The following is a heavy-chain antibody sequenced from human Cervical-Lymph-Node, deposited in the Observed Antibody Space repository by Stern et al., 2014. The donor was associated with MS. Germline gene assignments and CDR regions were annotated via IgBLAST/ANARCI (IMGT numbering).Heavy chain of an antibody. CDR1: GYAFTDYD. CDR2: MNPTSGRT. V-gene: IGHV1-8*01. J-gene: IGHJ3*02. CDR3: ARGSGKWFRGNFDI. D-gene: IGHD1-26*01. Sequence: VQLVESGAEVKKPGASVKVSCKASGYAFTDYDLNWVRQAPGQGLEWMGWMNPTSGRTGYAEDFQGRVTMTRNTSISTAHMELSSLTSEDTAVYYCARGSGKWFRGNFDIWGQGTMVTVSS.